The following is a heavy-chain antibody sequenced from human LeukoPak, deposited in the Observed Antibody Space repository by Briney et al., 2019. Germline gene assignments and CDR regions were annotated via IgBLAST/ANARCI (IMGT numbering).Heavy chain of an antibody. CDR1: GFTFSSYW. CDR3: AKAYCSSTSCYKEVYGY. V-gene: IGHV3-30*18. Sequence: GGSLRLSCAASGFTFSSYWMSWVRQAPGKGLEWVAVISYDGSNKYYADSVKGRFTISRDNSKNTLYLQMNSLRAEDTAVYYCAKAYCSSTSCYKEVYGYWGQGTLVTVSS. D-gene: IGHD2-2*02. J-gene: IGHJ4*02. CDR2: ISYDGSNK.